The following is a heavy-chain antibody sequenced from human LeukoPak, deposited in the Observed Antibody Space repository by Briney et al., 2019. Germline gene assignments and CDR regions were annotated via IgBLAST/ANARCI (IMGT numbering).Heavy chain of an antibody. CDR2: ISSSGSTE. V-gene: IGHV3-48*01. CDR1: GFTLSRYS. Sequence: GRSLRLSCAGSGFTLSRYSINWVRQAPGKGLELVSYISSSGSTEYYADSVKGRFTISRDNAKNSLYLQMNSLRAEDTAVYYCARDRSGDDGFWSVYYTNCFDPWGQGTLVTVSS. CDR3: ARDRSGDDGFWSVYYTNCFDP. J-gene: IGHJ5*02. D-gene: IGHD3-3*01.